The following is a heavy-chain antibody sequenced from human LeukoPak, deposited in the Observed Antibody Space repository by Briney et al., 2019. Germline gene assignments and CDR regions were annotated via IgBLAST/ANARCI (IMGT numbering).Heavy chain of an antibody. CDR3: ARDFHYGAFDM. Sequence: GGSLRLSCAASGFTFNNAWMSWVRQAPGKGLEWVSVLYSGGSTYYADSVKGRFTISRDNLKNTLYLQMDSLRAEDTAVYYCARDFHYGAFDMWGQGTMVTVSS. J-gene: IGHJ3*02. CDR1: GFTFNNAW. CDR2: LYSGGST. V-gene: IGHV3-66*01. D-gene: IGHD3-16*01.